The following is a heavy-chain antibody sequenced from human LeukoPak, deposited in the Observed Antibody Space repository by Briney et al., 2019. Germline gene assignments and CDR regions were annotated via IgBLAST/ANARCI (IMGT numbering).Heavy chain of an antibody. Sequence: GESLKIPCKGSGYSFTSYWIGWVRQMPGKGLEWMAIIYPGDSDTRYSPSFQGQVTISADKSISTAYLQWSSLKASDTAMYYCARRSRDENFDYWGQGTLVTVSS. V-gene: IGHV5-51*01. CDR1: GYSFTSYW. CDR2: IYPGDSDT. J-gene: IGHJ4*02. D-gene: IGHD5-24*01. CDR3: ARRSRDENFDY.